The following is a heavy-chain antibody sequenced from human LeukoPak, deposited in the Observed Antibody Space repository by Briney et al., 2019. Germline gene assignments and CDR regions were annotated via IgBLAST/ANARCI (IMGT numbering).Heavy chain of an antibody. Sequence: GGSLRLSCAASGFTFSSYGMHWVRQAPGKGLEWVAFIRYDGSNKYYADSVKGRFTISRDNSKNRLYLQMNSLRAEDTAVYYCAKGDFWSGYHPDRFDPWGQGTLVTVSS. D-gene: IGHD3-3*01. V-gene: IGHV3-30*02. CDR2: IRYDGSNK. CDR1: GFTFSSYG. J-gene: IGHJ5*02. CDR3: AKGDFWSGYHPDRFDP.